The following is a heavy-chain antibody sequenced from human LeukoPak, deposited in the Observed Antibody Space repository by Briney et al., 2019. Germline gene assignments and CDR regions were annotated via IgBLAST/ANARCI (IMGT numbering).Heavy chain of an antibody. CDR1: GFTFDNYR. J-gene: IGHJ4*02. CDR3: TKRVKYGGTWDHFAD. Sequence: GGSLRLSCAASGFTFDNYRMSWVRQAPGKGLEGVSPVNADGGKTYYADSVKGRFTISRDNSKSTLILQMNSLRVEDTALYYCTKRVKYGGTWDHFADWGQGTLVTVSS. V-gene: IGHV3-23*01. CDR2: VNADGGKT. D-gene: IGHD1-26*01.